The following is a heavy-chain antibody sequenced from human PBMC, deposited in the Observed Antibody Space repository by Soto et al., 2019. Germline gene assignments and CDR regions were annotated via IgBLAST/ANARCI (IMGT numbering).Heavy chain of an antibody. Sequence: GGSLRLSCAASGFTFSSYAMSWVRQAPGKGLEWVSAISGSGGSTYYADSVKGRFTISRDNSKNTLYLQMNSLRAEDTAVYYCAPEWDIPQYCSGGSCYSVDYWGQGTLVTVSS. V-gene: IGHV3-23*01. CDR2: ISGSGGST. CDR1: GFTFSSYA. D-gene: IGHD2-15*01. J-gene: IGHJ4*02. CDR3: APEWDIPQYCSGGSCYSVDY.